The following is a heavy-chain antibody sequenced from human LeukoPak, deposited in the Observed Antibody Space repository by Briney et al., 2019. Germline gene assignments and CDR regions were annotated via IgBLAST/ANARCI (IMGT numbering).Heavy chain of an antibody. J-gene: IGHJ4*02. CDR3: AKGLGGITIFGVVQPPYDFDF. CDR1: RFTPCVYY. CDR2: ICSRGITT. Sequence: PGGSLRVSCAASRFTPCVYYMSTVRQAPGEELWWGSYICSRGITTYYADSVKGRFTISRDNSKNTLYLQMNSLRAEDTAVYYCAKGLGGITIFGVVQPPYDFDFWGQGTLVTVSS. V-gene: IGHV3-11*01. D-gene: IGHD3-3*01.